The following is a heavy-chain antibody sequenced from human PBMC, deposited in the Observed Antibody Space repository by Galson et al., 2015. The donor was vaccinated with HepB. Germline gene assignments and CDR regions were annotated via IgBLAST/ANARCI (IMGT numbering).Heavy chain of an antibody. CDR3: ARRISEVSGGFDY. V-gene: IGHV3-21*01. D-gene: IGHD2-8*02. CDR2: ISSTSTYK. Sequence: LRLSCAPSGFTFSTYTMNWVRQAPGKGLEWVSSISSTSTYKYYADSVQGRFTISRDNAKNSLSLQMHSLRGEDTAVYYCARRISEVSGGFDYWGQGTVVTVSS. CDR1: GFTFSTYT. J-gene: IGHJ4*02.